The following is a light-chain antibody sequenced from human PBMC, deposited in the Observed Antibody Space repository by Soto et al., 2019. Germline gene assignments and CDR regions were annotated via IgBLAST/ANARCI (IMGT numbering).Light chain of an antibody. CDR1: DNIGSN. V-gene: IGKV1-39*01. J-gene: IGKJ4*01. CDR2: AAS. Sequence: DIQMTQSPPSVSASVGDSFTITCRASDNIGSNLNWYQHQTGTAPKLLIYAASSLQGGVPSRFSGSGYGTQFTLTISGLQTEDFATYYCQQSYKILTFGGGTKVDIK. CDR3: QQSYKILT.